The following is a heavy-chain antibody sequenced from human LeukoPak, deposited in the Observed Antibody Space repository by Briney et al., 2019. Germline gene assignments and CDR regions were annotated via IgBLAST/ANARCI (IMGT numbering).Heavy chain of an antibody. D-gene: IGHD1-20*01. CDR1: GGAISTYY. Sequence: SETLSLTCTVSGGAISTYYWNWIRRPPGKGLEWIGYISHSGSVNYNPSLKSRVTISEDTSKKQFSLKLSSLTAADTAVYYCARDLGGINWDAFDIWGQGTMVTVSS. V-gene: IGHV4-59*01. CDR2: ISHSGSV. CDR3: ARDLGGINWDAFDI. J-gene: IGHJ3*02.